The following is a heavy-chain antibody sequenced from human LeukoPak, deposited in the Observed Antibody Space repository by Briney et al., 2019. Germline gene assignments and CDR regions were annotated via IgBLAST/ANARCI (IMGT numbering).Heavy chain of an antibody. CDR3: ARGDSSGYDVDY. CDR1: GGTFSSYA. V-gene: IGHV1-69*06. CDR2: IIPIFGTA. Sequence: SVKVSCKASGGTFSSYAISWVRQAPGQGLEWMGGIIPIFGTANYAQKFQGRVTITADKSTSTAYMELSSLRSEDTAVYYCARGDSSGYDVDYWGQGALVTVSS. J-gene: IGHJ4*02. D-gene: IGHD3-22*01.